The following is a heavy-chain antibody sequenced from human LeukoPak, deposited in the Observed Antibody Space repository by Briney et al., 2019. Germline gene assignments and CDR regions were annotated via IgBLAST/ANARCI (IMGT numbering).Heavy chain of an antibody. J-gene: IGHJ4*02. Sequence: PGGSLRLSCVASGFIFRNYAMSWVRQAPGEGLEWVSGISDNGGGTYYADSVKGRFTISRDNSKNMLYLQMNSLRAEDTAVYYCAKESGALGAPLYDYWGQGTLVTVSS. CDR3: AKESGALGAPLYDY. D-gene: IGHD4/OR15-4a*01. V-gene: IGHV3-23*01. CDR2: ISDNGGGT. CDR1: GFIFRNYA.